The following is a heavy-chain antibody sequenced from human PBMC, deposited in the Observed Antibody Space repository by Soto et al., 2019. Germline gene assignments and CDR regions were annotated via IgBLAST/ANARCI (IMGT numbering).Heavy chain of an antibody. D-gene: IGHD3-22*01. CDR1: GFTFSSNG. V-gene: IGHV3-30*03. CDR2: VAYDGSKT. CDR3: ARWVGGSMYDNSGKYDS. J-gene: IGHJ5*01. Sequence: QVQLVESGGGVVQPGRSLRLTCAASGFTFSSNGMHWVRQAPGKGLEWVALVAYDGSKTYYGDSVRGRFTISRDNSENTLYLQINSLRAEDTAVDYCARWVGGSMYDNSGKYDSWGQGTLVTVSS.